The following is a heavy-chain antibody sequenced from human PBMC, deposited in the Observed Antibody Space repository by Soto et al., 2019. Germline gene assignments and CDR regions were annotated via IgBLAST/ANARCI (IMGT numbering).Heavy chain of an antibody. CDR1: GFTFSSYG. CDR3: ARELWFGELFLDYYYYGMDV. D-gene: IGHD3-10*01. J-gene: IGHJ6*02. Sequence: QVQLVESGGGVVQPGRSLRLSCAASGFTFSSYGMHWVRQAPGKGLEWVAVIWYDGSNKYYADSVKGRFTISRDNSKNTSYLQMNSLRAEDTAVYYCARELWFGELFLDYYYYGMDVWGQGTTVTVSS. V-gene: IGHV3-33*01. CDR2: IWYDGSNK.